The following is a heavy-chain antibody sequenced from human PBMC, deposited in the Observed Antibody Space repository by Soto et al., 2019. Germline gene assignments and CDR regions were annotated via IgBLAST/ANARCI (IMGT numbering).Heavy chain of an antibody. V-gene: IGHV3-30*18. CDR1: GFTFSSYG. J-gene: IGHJ4*02. D-gene: IGHD1-26*01. CDR3: AKEGGLSGSYYISSSYYFDY. CDR2: ISYDGSNT. Sequence: QVQLVESGGGVVQLGRSLRLSCAASGFTFSSYGMHWVRQAPGKGLEWVAIISYDGSNTYYADSVKGRFTISRDNSKNTLYLQMNSLRAEDTSVYYCAKEGGLSGSYYISSSYYFDYWGQGTLVTVSS.